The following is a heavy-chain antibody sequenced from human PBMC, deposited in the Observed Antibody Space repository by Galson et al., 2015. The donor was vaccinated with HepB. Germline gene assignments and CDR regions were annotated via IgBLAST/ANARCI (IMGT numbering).Heavy chain of an antibody. CDR2: ISYDGSNK. V-gene: IGHV3-30-3*01. CDR1: GFTFSSYA. Sequence: SLRLSCAASGFTFSSYAMHWVRQAPGKGLEWVAVISYDGSNKYYADSVKGRFTISRDNSKNTLYLQMNSLRAEDTAVYYCARTYDFWSGYYYAFDYWGQGTLFTVSS. D-gene: IGHD3-3*01. CDR3: ARTYDFWSGYYYAFDY. J-gene: IGHJ4*02.